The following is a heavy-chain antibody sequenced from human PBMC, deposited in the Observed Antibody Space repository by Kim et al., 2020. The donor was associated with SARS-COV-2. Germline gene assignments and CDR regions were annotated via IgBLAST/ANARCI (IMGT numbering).Heavy chain of an antibody. D-gene: IGHD3-16*01. V-gene: IGHV3-9*01. CDR2: ICWNSDRK. Sequence: GGSLRLSCAASGFTFEDCAMHWVRQAPGRGLEWVSGICWNSDRKAYADSVKGRFTISRDNAKNSVYLQMSSLRPEDTALYYCVKVLRVPDAWGGVVWGQGTPLTVSS. J-gene: IGHJ4*02. CDR3: VKVLRVPDAWGGVV. CDR1: GFTFEDCA.